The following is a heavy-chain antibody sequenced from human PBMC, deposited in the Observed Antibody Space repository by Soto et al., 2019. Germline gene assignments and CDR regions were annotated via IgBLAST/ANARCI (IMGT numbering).Heavy chain of an antibody. J-gene: IGHJ4*02. CDR1: GGTISLHN. D-gene: IGHD1-1*01. CDR3: AKLDWNDEVDY. V-gene: IGHV4-59*04. Sequence: QVQLQESGPGLVKPSETLSLTCTVSGGTISLHNWSRIRQPPGKGLEWIGYIRVGGGTNYNSSLEGRFTISADTGENQYYLKLSSMTAAETAVYYCAKLDWNDEVDYWGQGTLVIVSS. CDR2: IRVGGGT.